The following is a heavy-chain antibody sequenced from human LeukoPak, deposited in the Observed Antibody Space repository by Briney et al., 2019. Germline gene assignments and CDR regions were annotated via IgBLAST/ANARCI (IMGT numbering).Heavy chain of an antibody. D-gene: IGHD6-13*01. Sequence: GGSLRLSCAASGFTFSDYHMSWIRQAPGKGLEWVSYISSSGSTIYYADSVEGRFTISRDDAKNSLYLQMNSLRAEDTAVYYCARDSAAAGTDYWGQGTLVTVSS. CDR3: ARDSAAAGTDY. J-gene: IGHJ4*02. V-gene: IGHV3-11*01. CDR1: GFTFSDYH. CDR2: ISSSGSTI.